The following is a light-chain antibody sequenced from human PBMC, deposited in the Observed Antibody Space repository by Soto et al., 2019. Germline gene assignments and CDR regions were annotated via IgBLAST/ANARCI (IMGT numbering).Light chain of an antibody. V-gene: IGKV3D-15*01. Sequence: EIVMTQSPDTLSVSPGQRATLSCRASQSVASNLAWYQQRPGQAPRLLIYGASSRATGIPDRFSGSGSGTEFTLTISSLQSEDFAVYYCQQYKNWPRTFGQGTKVEIK. CDR3: QQYKNWPRT. J-gene: IGKJ1*01. CDR2: GAS. CDR1: QSVASN.